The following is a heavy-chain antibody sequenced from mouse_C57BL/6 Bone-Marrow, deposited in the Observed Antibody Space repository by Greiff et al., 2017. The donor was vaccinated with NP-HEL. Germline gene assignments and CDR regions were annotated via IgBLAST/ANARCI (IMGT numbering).Heavy chain of an antibody. V-gene: IGHV5-4*01. CDR1: GFTFSSYA. CDR3: AREVSWEYFDY. J-gene: IGHJ2*01. CDR2: ISDGGSYT. D-gene: IGHD4-1*01. Sequence: DVQLVESGGGLVKPGGSLKLSCAASGFTFSSYAMSWVRQTPEKRLGWVATISDGGSYTYYPDNVKGRFPISRDNAKNNLYLQMSHLKSEDTAMYYCAREVSWEYFDYWGQGTTLTVSS.